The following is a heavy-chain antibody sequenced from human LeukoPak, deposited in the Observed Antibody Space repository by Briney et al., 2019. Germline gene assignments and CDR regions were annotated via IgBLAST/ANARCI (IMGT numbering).Heavy chain of an antibody. J-gene: IGHJ6*02. CDR1: GGSFSGYY. D-gene: IGHD2-2*01. CDR3: AGFGYCSSTSCPRYYYGMDV. CDR2: INHSGST. Sequence: PSETLSVTRAVYGGSFSGYYWSWIRRPPGKGLEWIGEINHSGSTNYNPSLKSRVTISVDTSKNQFSLKLSSVTAADTAVYYCAGFGYCSSTSCPRYYYGMDVWGQ. V-gene: IGHV4-34*01.